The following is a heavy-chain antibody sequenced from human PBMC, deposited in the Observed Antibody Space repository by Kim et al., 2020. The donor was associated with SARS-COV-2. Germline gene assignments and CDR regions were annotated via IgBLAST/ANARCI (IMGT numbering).Heavy chain of an antibody. J-gene: IGHJ2*01. Sequence: GGSLRLSCAASGFTFDDYAMHWVRQAPGKGLEWVSGISWNSGSIGYADSVKGRFTISRDNAKNSLYLQMNSLRAEDTALYYCAKGSGRWLQWGFFSFDLWGRGTLVTVSS. V-gene: IGHV3-9*01. CDR3: AKGSGRWLQWGFFSFDL. D-gene: IGHD3-10*01. CDR2: ISWNSGSI. CDR1: GFTFDDYA.